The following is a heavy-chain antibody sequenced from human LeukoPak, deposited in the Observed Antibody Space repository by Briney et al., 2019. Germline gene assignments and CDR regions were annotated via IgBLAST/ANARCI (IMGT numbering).Heavy chain of an antibody. V-gene: IGHV4-4*07. Sequence: PSETLSLTCTVSGDSISGYYWSWIRQPAGKGREWIGRLYSSGSTNYNPSLKSRVTISLDKSNKQFFLKLSSVTAADTAVYYCARDQGAYSRIDYWGQGTLVTVSS. CDR2: LYSSGST. J-gene: IGHJ4*02. CDR3: ARDQGAYSRIDY. D-gene: IGHD5-18*01. CDR1: GDSISGYY.